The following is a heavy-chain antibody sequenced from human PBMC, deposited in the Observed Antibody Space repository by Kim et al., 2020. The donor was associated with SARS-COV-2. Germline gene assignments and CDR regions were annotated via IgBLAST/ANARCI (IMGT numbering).Heavy chain of an antibody. D-gene: IGHD2-2*01. CDR3: AREEEVPAAHWFDP. Sequence: SETLSLTCTVSGGSISSYYWSWIRQPAGKGLEWIGRIYTSGSTNYNPSLKSRVTMSVDTSKNQFSLKLSSVTAADTAVYYWAREEEVPAAHWFDPWGQGTLVTVSS. V-gene: IGHV4-4*07. CDR2: IYTSGST. CDR1: GGSISSYY. J-gene: IGHJ5*02.